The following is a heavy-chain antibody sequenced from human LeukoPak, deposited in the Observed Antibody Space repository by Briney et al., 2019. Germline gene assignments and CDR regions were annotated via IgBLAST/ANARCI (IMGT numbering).Heavy chain of an antibody. CDR2: ISHSGTT. D-gene: IGHD1-26*01. J-gene: IGHJ4*02. CDR1: GGSVTLTDYY. CDR3: ATREHHLQRTPGDY. V-gene: IGHV4-39*01. Sequence: PSESLSLTCTVSGGSVTLTDYYWGWIRLPPGKGLEWIATISHSGTTSFNPALQSRVSISLDKSKNQFSLSLKSVTAADTAVYYCATREHHLQRTPGDYWSPGTLVTAPS.